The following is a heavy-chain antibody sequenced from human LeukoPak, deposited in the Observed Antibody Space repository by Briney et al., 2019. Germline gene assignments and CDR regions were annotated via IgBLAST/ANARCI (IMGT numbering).Heavy chain of an antibody. J-gene: IGHJ4*02. V-gene: IGHV3-7*01. CDR1: GFRFNTYW. Sequence: GGSLRLSCAASGFRFNTYWMSWVRQAPGKGLEWVANIKQDGSEKYYVDSVKGRFTISRDNAKNSLYLQMNSLRAEDTAVYYCARDQPPGPSWGQGTLVTVSS. CDR3: ARDQPPGPS. D-gene: IGHD2-2*01. CDR2: IKQDGSEK.